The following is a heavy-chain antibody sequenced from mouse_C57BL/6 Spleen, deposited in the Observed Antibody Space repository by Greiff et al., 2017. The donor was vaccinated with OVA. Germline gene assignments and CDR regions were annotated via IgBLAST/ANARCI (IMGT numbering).Heavy chain of an antibody. CDR1: GFNIKDYY. Sequence: VQLKESGAELVKPGASVKLSCTASGFNIKDYYMHWVKQRTEQGLEWIGRIDPEDGETKYAPKFQGKATITADTSSNTAYLQLSSLTSEDTAVYYCARSEFITTVVATGNYFDYWGQGTTLTVSS. D-gene: IGHD1-1*01. CDR2: IDPEDGET. V-gene: IGHV14-2*01. J-gene: IGHJ2*01. CDR3: ARSEFITTVVATGNYFDY.